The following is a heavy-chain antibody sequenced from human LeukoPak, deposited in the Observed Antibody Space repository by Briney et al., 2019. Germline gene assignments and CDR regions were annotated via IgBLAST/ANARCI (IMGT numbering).Heavy chain of an antibody. J-gene: IGHJ6*03. Sequence: PGGSLRLSCAASGFTFSSYWMHWVRQAPGKGLVWVSRINTDGSSTSYADSVKGRFTISRDNAKNTLYLQMNSLRAEDTAVYYCARVSYDYDFWSGYYTPYYYYMDVWGKGTTVTVSS. D-gene: IGHD3-3*01. CDR1: GFTFSSYW. CDR2: INTDGSST. CDR3: ARVSYDYDFWSGYYTPYYYYMDV. V-gene: IGHV3-74*01.